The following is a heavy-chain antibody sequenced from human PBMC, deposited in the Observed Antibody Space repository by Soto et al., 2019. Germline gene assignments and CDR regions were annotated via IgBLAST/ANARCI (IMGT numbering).Heavy chain of an antibody. V-gene: IGHV1-69*12. Sequence: QVQLVQSGAEVKKPGSSVKVSCKASGGTFGSYAISWVRQAPGQGLEWMGGIIPIFGTANYAQKFQGRVTITADESTSTAYMERSSLRSEDTAVYYCASGERGYHYYGMDVWGQGTTVTVSS. CDR1: GGTFGSYA. D-gene: IGHD3-10*01. J-gene: IGHJ6*02. CDR2: IIPIFGTA. CDR3: ASGERGYHYYGMDV.